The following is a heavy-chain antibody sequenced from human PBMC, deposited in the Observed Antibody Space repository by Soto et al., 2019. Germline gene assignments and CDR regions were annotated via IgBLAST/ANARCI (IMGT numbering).Heavy chain of an antibody. CDR1: DGSIRSGGYY. V-gene: IGHV4-31*03. D-gene: IGHD3-9*01. Sequence: PSETLSLTCTVSDGSIRSGGYYWSWIRQHPGKGLEWIGYIYYSGSTYYNPSLKSRVTISVDTSKNQFSLKLSSVTAADTAVYYCARDILTGYGEYYFDYWGQGTLVTVSS. CDR3: ARDILTGYGEYYFDY. CDR2: IYYSGST. J-gene: IGHJ4*02.